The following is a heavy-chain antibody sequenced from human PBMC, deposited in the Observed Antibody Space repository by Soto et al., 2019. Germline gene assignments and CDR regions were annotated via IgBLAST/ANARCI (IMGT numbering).Heavy chain of an antibody. Sequence: GGSLRLSCAASGCTFSSYAMSWVRQAPGKGLEWVSAISGSGGSTYYADSVKGRFTISRDNSKNTLYLQMNSLRAEDTAVYYCAKDSVYLSQGPYYFDYWGQGTLVTVSS. CDR2: ISGSGGST. CDR3: AKDSVYLSQGPYYFDY. D-gene: IGHD2-8*01. J-gene: IGHJ4*02. CDR1: GCTFSSYA. V-gene: IGHV3-23*01.